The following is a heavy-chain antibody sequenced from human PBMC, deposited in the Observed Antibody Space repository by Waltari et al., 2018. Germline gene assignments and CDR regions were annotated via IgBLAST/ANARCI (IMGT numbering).Heavy chain of an antibody. CDR2: IKQDGSEK. Sequence: EVQLVESGGGLVQHGGSLRLSCAASGFTFSDTWGTWVRQAPGKGLEWVANIKQDGSEKYYVDSVKGRFTISRDNAKNSLYLQMNSLRAEDSAVYYCARRNGCDYWGQGTLVTVSS. CDR1: GFTFSDTW. J-gene: IGHJ4*02. CDR3: ARRNGCDY. D-gene: IGHD6-19*01. V-gene: IGHV3-7*01.